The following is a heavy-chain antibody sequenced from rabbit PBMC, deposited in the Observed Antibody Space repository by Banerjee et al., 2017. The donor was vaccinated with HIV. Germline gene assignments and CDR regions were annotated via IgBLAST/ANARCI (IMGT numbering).Heavy chain of an antibody. D-gene: IGHD4-1*01. CDR2: IDASSGST. CDR3: ARGGGWGHFNL. V-gene: IGHV1S45*01. J-gene: IGHJ4*01. CDR1: GFDLSSGYD. Sequence: QEQLEESGGGLVKPGASLTLTCKASGFDLSSGYDMCWVRQAPGKGLEWIACIDASSGSTWYASWVNGRFTISKTSSTTVTLQMTSLTAADTATYFCARGGGWGHFNLWGQGTLVTVS.